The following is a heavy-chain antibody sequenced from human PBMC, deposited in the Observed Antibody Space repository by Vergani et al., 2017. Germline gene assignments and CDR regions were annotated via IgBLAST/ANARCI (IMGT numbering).Heavy chain of an antibody. CDR2: IYHSGST. D-gene: IGHD4-17*01. CDR3: ARDPGMTTVTTAPFDY. CDR1: GGSISSGGYS. Sequence: QLQLQESGSGLVKPSQTLSLTCAVSGGSISSGGYSWSWIRQPPGKGLEWIGYIYHSGSTYYNPSLKSRVTISVDRSKNQFSLKLSSVTAADTAVYYCARDPGMTTVTTAPFDYWGQGTLVTVSS. J-gene: IGHJ4*02. V-gene: IGHV4-30-2*01.